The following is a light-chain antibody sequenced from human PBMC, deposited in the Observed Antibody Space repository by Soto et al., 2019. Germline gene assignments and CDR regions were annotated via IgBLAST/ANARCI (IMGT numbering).Light chain of an antibody. V-gene: IGKV1-5*03. CDR3: QEYKRYSPYT. Sequence: DIQLTQFPSTLSASIGDRVTITCRATQTIGSWLAWYPQKPGKAPKLLIYRASSLETGVPSRFSGSGSGTEFTLTISSLQRADFASYYCQEYKRYSPYTFGQGTRLEIK. J-gene: IGKJ2*01. CDR2: RAS. CDR1: QTIGSW.